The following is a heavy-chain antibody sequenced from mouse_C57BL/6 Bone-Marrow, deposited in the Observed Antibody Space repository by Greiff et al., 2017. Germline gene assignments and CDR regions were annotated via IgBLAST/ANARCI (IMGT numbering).Heavy chain of an antibody. J-gene: IGHJ4*01. V-gene: IGHV1-26*01. CDR1: GYTFTDYY. CDR2: INPYNGGT. Sequence: VQLQQSGPELVKPGASVKISCKASGYTFTDYYMNWVKQSHGKSLEWIGDINPYNGGTSYNQKFKGKATLTVDKSSSTAYMELRSLTSEDSAVYYCARSHYYGGSSYAMDYWGQGTSVTVSS. CDR3: ARSHYYGGSSYAMDY. D-gene: IGHD1-1*01.